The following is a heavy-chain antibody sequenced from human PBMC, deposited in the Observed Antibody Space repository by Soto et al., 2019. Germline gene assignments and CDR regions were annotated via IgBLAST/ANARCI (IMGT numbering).Heavy chain of an antibody. J-gene: IGHJ4*02. CDR3: ARSLYRYCSGGSCYSVYYFDY. Sequence: TLSLTCTVSGGSISSGGYYWSWIRQHPGKGLEWIGYIYYSGSTYYNPSLKSRVTISVDTSKNQFSLKLSSVTAADTAVYYCARSLYRYCSGGSCYSVYYFDYWGQGTLVTVSS. CDR1: GGSISSGGYY. CDR2: IYYSGST. D-gene: IGHD2-15*01. V-gene: IGHV4-31*03.